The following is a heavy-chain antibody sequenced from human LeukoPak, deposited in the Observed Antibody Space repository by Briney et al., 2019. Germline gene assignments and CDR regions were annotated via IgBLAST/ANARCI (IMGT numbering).Heavy chain of an antibody. J-gene: IGHJ4*02. Sequence: GASVTLSFKASGYRFTTHGFSRVRQGPGQGLGWVGWISTYSAITNFGQNFQGRVTMTTDTSTSTAYMELRSLRSDDTAVYYCARSSGSFFPFDYWGQGTLVTVSS. CDR3: ARSSGSFFPFDY. D-gene: IGHD6-13*01. V-gene: IGHV1-18*01. CDR1: GYRFTTHG. CDR2: ISTYSAIT.